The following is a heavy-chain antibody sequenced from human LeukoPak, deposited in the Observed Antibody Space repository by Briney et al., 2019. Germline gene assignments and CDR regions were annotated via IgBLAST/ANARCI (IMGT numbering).Heavy chain of an antibody. V-gene: IGHV3-30*02. CDR1: GFTFSTYA. CDR2: IRYDGSNK. D-gene: IGHD2-21*01. J-gene: IGHJ4*02. Sequence: GGSLRLSCAASGFTFSTYAMHWVRQAPGKGLEWVAFIRYDGSNKYYADSVKGRFTISRDNSENTLYLQMNSLRAEDTAVYYCARERGVSHPFDYWGQGTLVTVSS. CDR3: ARERGVSHPFDY.